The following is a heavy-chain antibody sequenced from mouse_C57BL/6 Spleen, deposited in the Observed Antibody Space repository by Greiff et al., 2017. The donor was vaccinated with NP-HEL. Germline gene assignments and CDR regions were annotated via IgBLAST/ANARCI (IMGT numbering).Heavy chain of an antibody. CDR2: IDPANDNT. CDR3: ARMGYGYPAWFAY. Sequence: VQLQQSVAELVRPGASVKLSCTASGFNIQNTYMHWVKQRPEQGLEWIGRIDPANDNTKYAPTFQGKATITADTSSNTAYLQLSSLTSEDTAIYYCARMGYGYPAWFAYWGQGTLVTVSA. V-gene: IGHV14-3*01. CDR1: GFNIQNTY. D-gene: IGHD2-2*01. J-gene: IGHJ3*01.